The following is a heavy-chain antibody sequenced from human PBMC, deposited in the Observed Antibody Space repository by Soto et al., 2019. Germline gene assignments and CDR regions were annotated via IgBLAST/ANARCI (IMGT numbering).Heavy chain of an antibody. V-gene: IGHV3-66*01. D-gene: IGHD6-19*01. Sequence: EVQLVESGGGLVQPGGSLRLSCAASGFTVSSNYMSWVRQAPGKGLEWVSVIYSGGSTYYADSVKGRFTISRDNSKNTLYLQMNSLRAEDTAVYYCAREVRYSSGWYEFFYFDLWGRGTLVTVSS. J-gene: IGHJ2*01. CDR2: IYSGGST. CDR3: AREVRYSSGWYEFFYFDL. CDR1: GFTVSSNY.